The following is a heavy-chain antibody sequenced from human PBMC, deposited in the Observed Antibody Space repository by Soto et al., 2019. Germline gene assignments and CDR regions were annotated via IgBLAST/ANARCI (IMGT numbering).Heavy chain of an antibody. Sequence: QVQLVQSGAEVKKPGSSVKVSCKASGGTFSSYTISWVRQAPGQGLEWMGRIIPILGIANYAQKFQGRVTITADKSTSTAYMQPGSLRSEDTAVYYCARDNPYDRDRSNYYLDMDVWGKGTTVTVSS. CDR3: ARDNPYDRDRSNYYLDMDV. J-gene: IGHJ6*03. V-gene: IGHV1-69*08. CDR2: IIPILGIA. CDR1: GGTFSSYT. D-gene: IGHD1-26*01.